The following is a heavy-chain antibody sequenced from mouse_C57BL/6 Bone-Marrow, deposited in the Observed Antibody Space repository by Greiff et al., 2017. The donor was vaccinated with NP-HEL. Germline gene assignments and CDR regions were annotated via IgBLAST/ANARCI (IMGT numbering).Heavy chain of an antibody. CDR2: IDPSDSYT. Sequence: QVQLQQPGAELVRPGTSVKLSCKASGYTFTSYWMHWVKQRPGQGLEWIGVIDPSDSYTNYNQKFKGKATLTVDTSSSTAYMQLSSLTSEDSAVYYCARYDVWFAYWGQGTLVTVSA. CDR3: ARYDVWFAY. V-gene: IGHV1-59*01. D-gene: IGHD2-3*01. CDR1: GYTFTSYW. J-gene: IGHJ3*01.